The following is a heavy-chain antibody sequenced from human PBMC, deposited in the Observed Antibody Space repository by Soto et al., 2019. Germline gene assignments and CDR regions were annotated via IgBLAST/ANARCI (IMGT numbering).Heavy chain of an antibody. J-gene: IGHJ4*02. D-gene: IGHD1-26*01. CDR2: IYYSGST. Sequence: SETLSLTCTVSGGSISSSNYHWGWIRQPPGKVLEWIVSIYYSGSTYYNPSLKSRVTISVDTSNSQFSLTLNSVTAADTAVYHCAIHVGNRPPGSWGQGTLVTVSS. V-gene: IGHV4-39*01. CDR3: AIHVGNRPPGS. CDR1: GGSISSSNYH.